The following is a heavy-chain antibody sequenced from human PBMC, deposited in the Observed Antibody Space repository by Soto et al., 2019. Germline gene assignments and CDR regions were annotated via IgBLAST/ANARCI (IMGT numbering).Heavy chain of an antibody. CDR2: IIPILGIA. V-gene: IGHV1-69*02. D-gene: IGHD6-6*01. CDR3: ASTEYSSSPVLYYFDY. J-gene: IGHJ4*02. CDR1: GGTFSSYT. Sequence: QVQLVQSGAEVKKPGSSVKVSCKASGGTFSSYTISWVRQAPGQGLEWMGRIIPILGIANYAQKFQGRVTITADKSTSTAYMELSSLRSEDTAVYYCASTEYSSSPVLYYFDYWGQGTLVTVSS.